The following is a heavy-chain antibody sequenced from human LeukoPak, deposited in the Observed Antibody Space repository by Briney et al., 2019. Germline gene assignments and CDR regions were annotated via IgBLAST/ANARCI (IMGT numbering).Heavy chain of an antibody. CDR3: ARDRKSGEWDLVP. D-gene: IGHD1-26*01. Sequence: GGSLRLSCAASGFTFSSYAMTWVRQAPGRGLEWLSTISGSGTTTYYVDSVKGRFTVSRDNSKNTLYLQMNSLRAEDTAVYYSARDRKSGEWDLVPWGQGTLVTVSS. J-gene: IGHJ4*02. V-gene: IGHV3-23*01. CDR2: ISGSGTTT. CDR1: GFTFSSYA.